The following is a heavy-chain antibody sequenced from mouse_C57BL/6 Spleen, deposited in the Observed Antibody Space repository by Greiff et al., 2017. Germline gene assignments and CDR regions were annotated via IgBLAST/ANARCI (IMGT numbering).Heavy chain of an antibody. CDR2: IDPANGNT. J-gene: IGHJ4*01. Sequence: VQLQQSVAELVRPGASVKLSCTASGFNIKNTYMHWVKQRPEQGLEWIGRIDPANGNTKYAPKFQGKATITADTSSNTAYLQLSSLTSEDTAIYYCAPALITTVVARYAMDYCGQGTSVTVSS. V-gene: IGHV14-3*01. D-gene: IGHD1-1*01. CDR1: GFNIKNTY. CDR3: APALITTVVARYAMDY.